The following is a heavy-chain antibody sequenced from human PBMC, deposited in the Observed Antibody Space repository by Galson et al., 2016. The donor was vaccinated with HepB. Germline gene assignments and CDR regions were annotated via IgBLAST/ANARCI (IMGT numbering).Heavy chain of an antibody. V-gene: IGHV5-51*01. J-gene: IGHJ5*02. CDR2: IYPGDSDT. D-gene: IGHD6-19*01. CDR1: GDSFTSYW. Sequence: QSGAEVKKAGESLKISCQGSGDSFTSYWIGWVRQMPGKGLEWMGIIYPGDSDTRYSPSFQGQVTISADKSISTAYLQWSSLKASDTAMYYCARCFSYSSGWYHWFDPWGQGTLVTVSS. CDR3: ARCFSYSSGWYHWFDP.